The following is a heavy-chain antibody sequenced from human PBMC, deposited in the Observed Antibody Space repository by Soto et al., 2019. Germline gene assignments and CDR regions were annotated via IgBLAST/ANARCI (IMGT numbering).Heavy chain of an antibody. CDR1: GYTFTSYD. J-gene: IGHJ6*02. CDR3: ARDRETYGMDV. V-gene: IGHV1-8*01. CDR2: MNPNSGNT. Sequence: GASVKVSCKASGYTFTSYDINWVRQATGQGLEYLGWMNPNSGNTAYVQKFQGRVTMTWDTSITTAYMELSSLRSEDTAVYYCARDRETYGMDVWGQGTTVTVSS.